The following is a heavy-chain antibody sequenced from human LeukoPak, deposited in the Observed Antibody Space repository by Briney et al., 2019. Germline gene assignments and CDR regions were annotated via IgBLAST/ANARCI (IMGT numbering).Heavy chain of an antibody. CDR1: GFTFDDYA. D-gene: IGHD5-24*01. CDR3: ARREGYTILNL. J-gene: IGHJ5*02. V-gene: IGHV3-7*01. CDR2: IKQDGSEK. Sequence: PGRSLRLSCAASGFTFDDYAMHWVRRAPGKGLEWVANIKQDGSEKLYVDSVTGRFTISRDNAKNLLYLQMNALRAEDTAVYYCARREGYTILNLWGQGTLVTVSS.